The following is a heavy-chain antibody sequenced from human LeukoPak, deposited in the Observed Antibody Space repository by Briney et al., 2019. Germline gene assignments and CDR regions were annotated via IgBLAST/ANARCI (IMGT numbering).Heavy chain of an antibody. Sequence: SETLSLTCTVSGGSISSYYWSWIRQPPGKGLEWIGYIYYSGSTNYNPSLKSQVTISVDTSKNQFSLKLSSVTAADTAVYYCARVTGDTAFDIWGQGTMVTVSS. V-gene: IGHV4-59*01. CDR1: GGSISSYY. CDR2: IYYSGST. CDR3: ARVTGDTAFDI. D-gene: IGHD7-27*01. J-gene: IGHJ3*02.